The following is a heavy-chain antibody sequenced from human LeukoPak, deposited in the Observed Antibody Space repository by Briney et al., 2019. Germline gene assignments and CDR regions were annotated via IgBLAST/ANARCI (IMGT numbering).Heavy chain of an antibody. J-gene: IGHJ4*02. Sequence: SETLSLTCAVYGGSVSGYYWSWIRQPPGKGMDLIGEINNSGSTNYNPALKSRVTISVDTYKNPFSLKLCSVIASDTAVYYGVGGRPVYERGCGYWGQGNLVTVSS. D-gene: IGHD1-14*01. CDR1: GGSVSGYY. CDR2: INNSGST. V-gene: IGHV4-34*01. CDR3: VGGRPVYERGCGY.